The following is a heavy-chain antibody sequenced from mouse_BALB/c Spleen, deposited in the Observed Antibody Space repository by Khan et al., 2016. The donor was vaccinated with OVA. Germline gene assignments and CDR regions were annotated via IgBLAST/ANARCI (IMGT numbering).Heavy chain of an antibody. V-gene: IGHV1-4*01. Sequence: QVQLKQSGAELARPGASVKMSCEASGYTFTSNTMHWVKQRPGQGLEWIGYINPRSGYTNYNQKFKDKAQLTADKSSSPAYMQLSSLTSEDSAVDYCARRTTGYAMDYWGQGTSVIVSS. J-gene: IGHJ4*01. CDR3: ARRTTGYAMDY. CDR2: INPRSGYT. D-gene: IGHD2-14*01. CDR1: GYTFTSNT.